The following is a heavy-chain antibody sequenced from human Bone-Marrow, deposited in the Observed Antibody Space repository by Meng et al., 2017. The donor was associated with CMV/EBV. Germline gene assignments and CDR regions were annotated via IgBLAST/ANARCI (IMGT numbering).Heavy chain of an antibody. CDR2: ISYDGTNK. D-gene: IGHD3-22*01. CDR3: ARAMMVVVIGSASDY. CDR1: GFIFNNYA. Sequence: GESLKISCAASGFIFNNYAMHWVRQAPGKGLEWLAVISYDGTNKFYADSVKGRVTISRDNSKNTLYLQMDSLRVNDTAVYYCARAMMVVVIGSASDYWGQGTLVTGSS. J-gene: IGHJ4*02. V-gene: IGHV3-30-3*01.